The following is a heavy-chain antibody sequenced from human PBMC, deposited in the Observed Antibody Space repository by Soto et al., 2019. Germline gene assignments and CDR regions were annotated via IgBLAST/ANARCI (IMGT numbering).Heavy chain of an antibody. V-gene: IGHV3-30-3*01. J-gene: IGHJ4*02. CDR2: ISYDGSNK. CDR3: ARVGPAGDGYLIDY. Sequence: QVQLVESGGGVVQPGRSLRLSCAASGFTFSSYAMHWVRQDPGKGLEWVAVISYDGSNKYYADSVKGRFTISRDNSKNTLYMQMNSLRAEDTAVYYCARVGPAGDGYLIDYWGQGTLVTVSS. CDR1: GFTFSSYA. D-gene: IGHD5-12*01.